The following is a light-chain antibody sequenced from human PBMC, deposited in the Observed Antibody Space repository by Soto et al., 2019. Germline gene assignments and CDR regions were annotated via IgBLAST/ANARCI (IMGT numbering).Light chain of an antibody. CDR1: QSGNSNY. J-gene: IGKJ1*01. CDR2: GAS. V-gene: IGKV3-20*01. CDR3: QQYEKSPRT. Sequence: EIVLTQSPGTLSLSPGEIATLSCRASQSGNSNYLAWYQQKPGQGPRPLMYGASSRATGILSRVSGSGSGTDFTLTISRLEPDEFAVYYCQQYEKSPRTFVQGTKVEIK.